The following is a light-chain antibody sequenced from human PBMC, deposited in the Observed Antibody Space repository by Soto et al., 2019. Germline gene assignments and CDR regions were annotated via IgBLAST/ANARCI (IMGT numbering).Light chain of an antibody. V-gene: IGLV1-40*01. CDR3: QSYDSSLSGSQV. Sequence: QLVLTQPPSVSGAPGQRVTISCTGSSSNIGAGYDVHWYQQLPGTAPKLLIYGNSNRPSGVPDRFSGSKSGTSASLAITGLQAEDEADYYCQSYDSSLSGSQVFGTGTKVTVL. J-gene: IGLJ1*01. CDR2: GNS. CDR1: SSNIGAGYD.